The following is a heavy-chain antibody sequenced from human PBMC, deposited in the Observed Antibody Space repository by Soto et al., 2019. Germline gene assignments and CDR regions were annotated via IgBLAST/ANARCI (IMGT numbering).Heavy chain of an antibody. V-gene: IGHV5-51*01. CDR2: IYPGDSDT. D-gene: IGHD6-6*01. CDR1: GDSFSSYW. CDR3: ARTRSFTLGFYYDGMDV. J-gene: IGHJ6*02. Sequence: RESLTISCRGSGDSFSSYWIGWVRQMPGKDLEWMGIIYPGDSDTRYSPSFQGQVTISADKSLRTAYLQWTSLKASDTALYYCARTRSFTLGFYYDGMDVWGQGTTVPVSS.